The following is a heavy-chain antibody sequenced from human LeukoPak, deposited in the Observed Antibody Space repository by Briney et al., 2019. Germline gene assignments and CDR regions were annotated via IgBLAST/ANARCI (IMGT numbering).Heavy chain of an antibody. CDR3: ANFPFIVVVPDSY. CDR1: GYTFTSYG. CDR2: ISAYNGNT. D-gene: IGHD3-22*01. Sequence: ASVKVSCKASGYTFTSYGISWVRQAPGQGLEWMGWISAYNGNTNYAQKLQGRVTMTTDTSTSTAYMELRSLRAEDTAVYYCANFPFIVVVPDSYWGQGTLVTVSS. V-gene: IGHV1-18*01. J-gene: IGHJ4*02.